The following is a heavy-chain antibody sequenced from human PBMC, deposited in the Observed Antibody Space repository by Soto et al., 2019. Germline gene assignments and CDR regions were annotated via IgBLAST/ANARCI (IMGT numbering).Heavy chain of an antibody. V-gene: IGHV4-31*03. Sequence: QVQLQESGPGLVKPSQTLSLTCTVSGGSISSGGYYWSWIRQHPGKGLEWIGYIYYSGSTYYNPXXKSRVTISVDXXKXQXXLKLSSVTAADTAVYYCARANGDWRPKRPVYGMDVWGQGTTVTVSS. J-gene: IGHJ6*02. D-gene: IGHD2-21*02. CDR1: GGSISSGGYY. CDR3: ARANGDWRPKRPVYGMDV. CDR2: IYYSGST.